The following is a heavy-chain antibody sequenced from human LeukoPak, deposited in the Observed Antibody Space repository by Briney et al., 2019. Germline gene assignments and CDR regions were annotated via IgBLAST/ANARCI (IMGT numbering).Heavy chain of an antibody. D-gene: IGHD4-23*01. CDR2: ISSTAIAI. J-gene: IGHJ5*02. Sequence: GGSLRLSCAASEFTFSSYIMSWVRQAPGKGLEWVSYISSTAIAIYYADSVKGRSTIYRDTAKHSLYLPMNSLRADDTAVCYCARDVTYHGGDWFDPWGQGTLVTVSS. CDR1: EFTFSSYI. V-gene: IGHV3-48*04. CDR3: ARDVTYHGGDWFDP.